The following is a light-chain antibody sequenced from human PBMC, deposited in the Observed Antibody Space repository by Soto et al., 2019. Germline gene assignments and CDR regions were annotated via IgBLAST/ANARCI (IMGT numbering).Light chain of an antibody. V-gene: IGLV2-14*01. Sequence: ALAQPASVSGSPGQSITISCTGTSSDVGGYNYVSWYQQHPGKAPKLMIYEVSNRPSGVSNRFSGSKSGNTASLTISGLQAEDEADYYCSSYTSSSTLVFGGGTKVTVL. J-gene: IGLJ3*02. CDR2: EVS. CDR3: SSYTSSSTLV. CDR1: SSDVGGYNY.